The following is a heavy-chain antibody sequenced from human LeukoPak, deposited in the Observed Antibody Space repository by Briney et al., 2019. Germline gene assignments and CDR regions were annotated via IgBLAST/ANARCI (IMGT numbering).Heavy chain of an antibody. J-gene: IGHJ3*02. CDR2: LNTDGTDT. V-gene: IGHV3-74*01. CDR3: ATESRRSRSQAAAFDM. D-gene: IGHD3-10*01. Sequence: GGSLRLSCAASGFTFSSYAMSWVRQAPGKGLVWVSRLNTDGTDTNYADSVKGRFTISRDNAKNTLYLQMHSLRGEDTAIYYCATESRRSRSQAAAFDMWGQGTMVTVSS. CDR1: GFTFSSYA.